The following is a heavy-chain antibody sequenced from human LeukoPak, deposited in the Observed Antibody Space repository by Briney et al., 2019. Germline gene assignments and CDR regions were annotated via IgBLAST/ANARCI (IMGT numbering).Heavy chain of an antibody. CDR2: ISSSSSYI. V-gene: IGHV3-21*01. CDR1: GFTFRSYS. J-gene: IGHJ4*02. D-gene: IGHD5-18*01. CDR3: ARDRGIQTFDY. Sequence: PGGSLRISCAASGFTFRSYSMNWVRQAPGKGLEWVSSISSSSSYIYYADSMKGRITISRDNAKNSLYLQMNSLRAEDTAVYYCARDRGIQTFDYWGQGTLVTVSS.